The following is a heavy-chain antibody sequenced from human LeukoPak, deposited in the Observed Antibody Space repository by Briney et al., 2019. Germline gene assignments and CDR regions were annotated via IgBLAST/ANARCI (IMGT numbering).Heavy chain of an antibody. J-gene: IGHJ4*02. Sequence: GGSLRLSCAASGFTFSSYAMSWVRQAPGKGLEWVSAISGSGGSTYYADSVKGRFTISRDNSKNTPYLQMNSLRAEDTAVFYCARDRGSNDPIDYWGQGTLVTVSS. V-gene: IGHV3-23*01. D-gene: IGHD2-15*01. CDR2: ISGSGGST. CDR3: ARDRGSNDPIDY. CDR1: GFTFSSYA.